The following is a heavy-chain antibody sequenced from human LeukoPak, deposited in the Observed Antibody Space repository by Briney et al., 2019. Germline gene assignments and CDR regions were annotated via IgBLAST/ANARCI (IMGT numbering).Heavy chain of an antibody. V-gene: IGHV3-21*01. CDR1: GFTFSSYS. J-gene: IGHJ4*02. CDR3: ARAQSYDFWSGYSSDY. Sequence: GGSLRLSCAASGFTFSSYSMNWARQAPGKGLEWVSSISSSSSYIYYADSVKGRFTISRDNAKNSLYLQMNSLRAEDTAVYYCARAQSYDFWSGYSSDYWGQGTLVTVSS. CDR2: ISSSSSYI. D-gene: IGHD3-3*01.